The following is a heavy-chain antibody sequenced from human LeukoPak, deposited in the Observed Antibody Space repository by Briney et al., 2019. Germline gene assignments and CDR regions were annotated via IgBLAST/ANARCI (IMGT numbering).Heavy chain of an antibody. J-gene: IGHJ4*02. V-gene: IGHV4-34*01. Sequence: SEALSLTCAVYGGSFSGYYWSWIRQSPGKGLEWIGEINHSRSTNYNPSLKSRVTISVDTSKNQFSLKLSSVTAADTAVYYCARPLYSSGSYSYWGQGTLVTVSS. D-gene: IGHD1-26*01. CDR2: INHSRST. CDR3: ARPLYSSGSYSY. CDR1: GGSFSGYY.